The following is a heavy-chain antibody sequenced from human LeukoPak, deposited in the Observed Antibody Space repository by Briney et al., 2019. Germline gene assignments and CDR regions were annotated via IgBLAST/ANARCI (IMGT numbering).Heavy chain of an antibody. V-gene: IGHV4-39*01. J-gene: IGHJ4*02. D-gene: IGHD4-11*01. CDR3: GRHKGMPGYSTY. CDR2: IYYSGST. Sequence: PSETLSLTCTVSGGSISGSDYCWGWIRQPPGKGLEWIGNIYYSGSTYYNPSLKSRVTISVDTSKNQFSLKLSSVTAADTAVYYCGRHKGMPGYSTYWGQGSLVTVSS. CDR1: GGSISGSDYC.